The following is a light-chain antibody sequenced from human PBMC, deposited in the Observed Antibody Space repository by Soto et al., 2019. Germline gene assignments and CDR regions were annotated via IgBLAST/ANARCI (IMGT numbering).Light chain of an antibody. J-gene: IGKJ1*01. CDR1: QSITY. V-gene: IGKV1-39*01. CDR3: QQSSSPPST. CDR2: TAS. Sequence: DIQVTQSPSSLSASVGDRLTITCRASQSITYLNWYQQKPGKAPKLLIYTASTLETVVPSRFSGSGSGTHFTRTINSLQPEHFATYYSQQSSSPPSTFGQGTKVEIK.